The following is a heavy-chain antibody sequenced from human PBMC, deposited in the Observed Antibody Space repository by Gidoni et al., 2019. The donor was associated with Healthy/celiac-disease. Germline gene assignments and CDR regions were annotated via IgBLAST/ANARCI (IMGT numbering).Heavy chain of an antibody. Sequence: QVQLQQSGTGLVKPSQTLSITCAISGDSVASNSAAWNWIRQSPSRGLEWLVRTYYRSKWYNDYAVSVKSRITINPDTSKNQFSLQLNSVPPEDTAVYYCARGLFSHYYGMDVWGQGTTVTVSS. CDR2: TYYRSKWYN. J-gene: IGHJ6*02. CDR3: ARGLFSHYYGMDV. CDR1: GDSVASNSAA. D-gene: IGHD2-21*01. V-gene: IGHV6-1*01.